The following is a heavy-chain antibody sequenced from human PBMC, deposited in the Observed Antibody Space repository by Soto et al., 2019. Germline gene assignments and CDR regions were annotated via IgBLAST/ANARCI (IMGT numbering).Heavy chain of an antibody. CDR2: INPKSGGT. J-gene: IGHJ6*02. Sequence: SSVKVSCKASGYSFTDYHIHWVRQAPGQGLEWLGRINPKSGGTSTAQKFQGWVTMTTDTSISTASMELTRLTSDDTAIYYCARGDSTDCSNGVCSFFYNHEMDVWG. D-gene: IGHD2-8*01. CDR3: ARGDSTDCSNGVCSFFYNHEMDV. V-gene: IGHV1-2*04. CDR1: GYSFTDYH.